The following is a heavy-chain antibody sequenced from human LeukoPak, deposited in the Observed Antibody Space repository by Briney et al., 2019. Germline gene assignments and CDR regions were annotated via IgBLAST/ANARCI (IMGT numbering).Heavy chain of an antibody. J-gene: IGHJ4*02. V-gene: IGHV1-24*01. CDR1: GYTLTELS. Sequence: GASVKVSCKVSGYTLTELSMHWVRQAPGKGLEWMGGFDPEDGETIYAQKFQGRVTMTEDTSTDTAYMELSSLGSEDTAVYYCATSTGALYQLLTYYFDYWGQGTLVTVSS. CDR3: ATSTGALYQLLTYYFDY. CDR2: FDPEDGET. D-gene: IGHD2-2*01.